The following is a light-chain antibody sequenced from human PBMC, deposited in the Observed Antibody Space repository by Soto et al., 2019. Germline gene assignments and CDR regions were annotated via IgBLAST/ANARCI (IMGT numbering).Light chain of an antibody. J-gene: IGKJ4*01. Sequence: EIVLTQSPATLSLSPGERATLSCRASQSVSSNLAWYQQKPGQAPRLLIYGASSRATGIPDRFSGSGSGTDFTLTISRLEPEDFAVYYCQQHISWPLTFGGGTKVDI. CDR3: QQHISWPLT. V-gene: IGKV3-11*01. CDR1: QSVSSN. CDR2: GAS.